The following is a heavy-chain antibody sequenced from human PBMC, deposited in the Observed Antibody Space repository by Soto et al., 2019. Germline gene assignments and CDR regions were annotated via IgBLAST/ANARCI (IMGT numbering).Heavy chain of an antibody. J-gene: IGHJ4*02. Sequence: GESLRLSCAASGFTFNTYGMHWVRQAPGKGLEWVAVISYDGSEKYYVDSVKGRFTISKDNSKNTLYLQMNSLRPEETAVYYCAKSPNFYCSSPNCYKYYFDHWGQGTRVTVSS. V-gene: IGHV3-30*18. D-gene: IGHD2-2*02. CDR1: GFTFNTYG. CDR3: AKSPNFYCSSPNCYKYYFDH. CDR2: ISYDGSEK.